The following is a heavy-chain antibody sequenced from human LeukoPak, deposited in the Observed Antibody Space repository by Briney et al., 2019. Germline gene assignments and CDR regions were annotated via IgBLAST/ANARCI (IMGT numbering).Heavy chain of an antibody. D-gene: IGHD1-14*01. J-gene: IGHJ4*02. Sequence: ASVKVSCKASGYTFTGYYIHWVRQAPGPGLEWMGWINPNGGGTNYAQKFQGRVTMTRDTSISTAYMELNRLTFDDTALYYCAGGITGGDFWGQGTLVTVSS. CDR1: GYTFTGYY. V-gene: IGHV1-2*02. CDR3: AGGITGGDF. CDR2: INPNGGGT.